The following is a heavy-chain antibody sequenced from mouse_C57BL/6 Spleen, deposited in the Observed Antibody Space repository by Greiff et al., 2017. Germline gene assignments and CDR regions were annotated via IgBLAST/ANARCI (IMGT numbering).Heavy chain of an antibody. CDR1: GYTFTSYW. D-gene: IGHD4-1*02. V-gene: IGHV1-55*01. Sequence: QVQLQQPGAELVKPGASVKMSCKASGYTFTSYWITWVKQRPGQGLEWIGDIYPTSGRTNYNEKFKGKATLTVDTSSSTAYMQLSSLTSEDSAVFDCARASQVGQGVAMEYGGKGPSVT. CDR2: IYPTSGRT. J-gene: IGHJ4*01. CDR3: ARASQVGQGVAMEY.